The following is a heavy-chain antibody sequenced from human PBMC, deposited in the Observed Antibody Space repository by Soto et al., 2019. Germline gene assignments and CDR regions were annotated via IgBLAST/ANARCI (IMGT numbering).Heavy chain of an antibody. CDR3: ARDGLSSGWPRYNFDY. Sequence: GESLKISCAASGFTFSSYWMSWVRQAPGKGLEWVANIKQDGSEKYYVDSVKGRFTISRDNAKNSLYLQMNSLRAEDTAVYYCARDGLSSGWPRYNFDYWGQGTLVTVSS. D-gene: IGHD6-19*01. CDR2: IKQDGSEK. V-gene: IGHV3-7*03. J-gene: IGHJ4*02. CDR1: GFTFSSYW.